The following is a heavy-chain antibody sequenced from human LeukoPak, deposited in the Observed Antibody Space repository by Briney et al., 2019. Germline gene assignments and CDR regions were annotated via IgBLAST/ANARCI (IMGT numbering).Heavy chain of an antibody. J-gene: IGHJ4*02. D-gene: IGHD3-10*01. Sequence: ASVKVSCKTSGYTFTTYSIHWVRQAPGQGLEWMAWINVGNGNTKYSQNLQGRLTITSDTSASTAYMELSSLRSEDTALYFCARDLIVYGSGSYFDYWGQGTLVTVSS. V-gene: IGHV1-3*01. CDR3: ARDLIVYGSGSYFDY. CDR1: GYTFTTYS. CDR2: INVGNGNT.